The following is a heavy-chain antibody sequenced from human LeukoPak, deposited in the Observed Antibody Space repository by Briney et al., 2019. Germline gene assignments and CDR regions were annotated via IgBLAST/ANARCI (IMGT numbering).Heavy chain of an antibody. J-gene: IGHJ4*02. CDR2: IYTSGST. CDR1: GGSISSYC. Sequence: MTSETLSLTCTVSGGSISSYCWSWIRQPAGKGLEWIGRIYTSGSTNYNPSLKSRVTMSVDTSKNQFSLKLSSVTAADTAVYYCARVGDFWSGYYADYWGQGTLVTVSS. D-gene: IGHD3-3*01. CDR3: ARVGDFWSGYYADY. V-gene: IGHV4-4*07.